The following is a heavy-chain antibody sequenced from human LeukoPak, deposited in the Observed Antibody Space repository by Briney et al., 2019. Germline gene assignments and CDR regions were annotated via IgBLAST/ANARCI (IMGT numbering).Heavy chain of an antibody. V-gene: IGHV3-30*14. CDR2: ISNDGSNK. CDR1: GFTFSTYG. J-gene: IGHJ4*02. D-gene: IGHD3-3*01. CDR3: VKAIRITIFGVGPFDY. Sequence: PGGSLRLSCAASGFTFSTYGLHWVRQAPGKGLESVAVISNDGSNKNYADSVKGRFTISRDNSKNTLYLQMSSLRAEDTAVYYCVKAIRITIFGVGPFDYWGQGTLVTVSS.